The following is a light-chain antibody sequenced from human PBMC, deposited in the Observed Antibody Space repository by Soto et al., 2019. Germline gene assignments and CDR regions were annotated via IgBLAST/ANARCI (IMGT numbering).Light chain of an antibody. J-gene: IGLJ2*01. Sequence: QSVLTQPASVPGSPGQSITISCTGTSSDVAAHAYVSWYQQHPGKAPKLIIYDVTRRPSGVSDHFSGSKSGNTASLTISGLQTEDEADYFCSSYRSNATLVFGGGTKLTVL. CDR1: SSDVAAHAY. CDR3: SSYRSNATLV. CDR2: DVT. V-gene: IGLV2-14*01.